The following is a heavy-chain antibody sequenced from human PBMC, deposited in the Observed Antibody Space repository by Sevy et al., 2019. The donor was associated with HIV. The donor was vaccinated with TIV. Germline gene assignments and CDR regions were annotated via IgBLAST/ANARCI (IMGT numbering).Heavy chain of an antibody. D-gene: IGHD3-3*01. CDR1: GDTFSTYD. CDR3: ASGGSGDVWNYGYYYYGMDV. V-gene: IGHV1-8*02. J-gene: IGHJ6*02. CDR2: MSPKSGST. Sequence: ASVKVSCKASGDTFSTYDINWVRQAPGQGLEWMGWMSPKSGSTGFAQKFQGRLTMTRDTSINTAYMELSSLRSEDTAVDYWASGGSGDVWNYGYYYYGMDVWGQGTTVTVSS.